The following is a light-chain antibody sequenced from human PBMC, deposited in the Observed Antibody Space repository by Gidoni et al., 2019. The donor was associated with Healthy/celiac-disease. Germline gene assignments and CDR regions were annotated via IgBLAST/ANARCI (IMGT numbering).Light chain of an antibody. Sequence: DIQMTQSPSSLSASVGDRVTITCRASQSISSYLNWYQQKPGKAPKVLIYATSSLQSGVPSRFSGSGSGTDFTLTISSLQPEDFATYYCQQSSNTPPTFGQXTRLEIK. CDR2: ATS. J-gene: IGKJ5*01. CDR3: QQSSNTPPT. V-gene: IGKV1-39*01. CDR1: QSISSY.